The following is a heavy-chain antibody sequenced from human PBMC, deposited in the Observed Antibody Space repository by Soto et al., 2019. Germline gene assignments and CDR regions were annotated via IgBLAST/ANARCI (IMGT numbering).Heavy chain of an antibody. J-gene: IGHJ4*02. CDR3: ARDLVFPDIGSYIGYFDY. Sequence: SVKVSCKASGGTFSSYAISWVRQAPGQGLEWMGGIIPIFGTAIYAQKFQGRVTITADKSTSTAYMELSSLRSEDTAAYYCARDLVFPDIGSYIGYFDYGGQGTLVTVSS. CDR1: GGTFSSYA. D-gene: IGHD1-26*01. CDR2: IIPIFGTA. V-gene: IGHV1-69*06.